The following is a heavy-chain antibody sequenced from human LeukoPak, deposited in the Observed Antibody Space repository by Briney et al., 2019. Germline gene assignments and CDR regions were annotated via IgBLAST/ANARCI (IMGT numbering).Heavy chain of an antibody. Sequence: QPGGSLRLSCAASGFTFSSYAMSWVRQVPGKGLEWVSGISGSGGNTHSADSVKGRSTISRDNSKNTLYLQMNSLRAEDTAVYYCAKATVTTFADYFDYWGQGTLVTVSS. CDR2: ISGSGGNT. V-gene: IGHV3-23*01. CDR1: GFTFSSYA. CDR3: AKATVTTFADYFDY. J-gene: IGHJ4*02. D-gene: IGHD4-11*01.